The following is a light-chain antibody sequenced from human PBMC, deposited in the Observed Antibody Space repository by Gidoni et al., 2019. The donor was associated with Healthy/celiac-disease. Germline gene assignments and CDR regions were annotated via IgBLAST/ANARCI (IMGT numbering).Light chain of an antibody. Sequence: DIVMTHSPATLSVSPGDRATLSCRASQSVSSNLAWYQQKPGQAPRLLIYGASTRDTGIPARFSGSGSGTEFTLTISSLQSEDFAVYYCQKYNNWPYSFGEGTKLEIK. J-gene: IGKJ2*03. CDR1: QSVSSN. CDR2: GAS. CDR3: QKYNNWPYS. V-gene: IGKV3-15*01.